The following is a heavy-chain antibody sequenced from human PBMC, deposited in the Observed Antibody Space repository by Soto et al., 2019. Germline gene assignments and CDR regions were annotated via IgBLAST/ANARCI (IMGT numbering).Heavy chain of an antibody. V-gene: IGHV4-39*01. CDR2: IYYSGST. J-gene: IGHJ5*02. CDR3: ASRIGERQQLRPNPFDP. Sequence: ASETLSLTCTVSGGSISSSSYYWGWIRQPPGKGLEWIGRIYYSGSTYYNPSLKSRVTISVDTSKNQFSLKLSSVTAADTAVYYCASRIGERQQLRPNPFDPWGQGTLVTVSS. CDR1: GGSISSSSYY. D-gene: IGHD6-13*01.